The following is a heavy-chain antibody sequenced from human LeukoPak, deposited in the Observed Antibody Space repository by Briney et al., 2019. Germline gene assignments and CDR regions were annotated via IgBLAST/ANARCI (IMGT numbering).Heavy chain of an antibody. V-gene: IGHV3-21*04. J-gene: IGHJ4*02. CDR1: GFTFSSYS. CDR2: ISSSSSYI. CDR3: AKDPQLLAGGYYFDY. D-gene: IGHD2-2*01. Sequence: PGGSLRLSCAASGFTFSSYSMNWVRQAPGKGLEWVSSISSSSSYIYYADSVKGRFTISRDNAKNSLYLQMNSLRAEDTAVYYCAKDPQLLAGGYYFDYWGQGTLVTVSS.